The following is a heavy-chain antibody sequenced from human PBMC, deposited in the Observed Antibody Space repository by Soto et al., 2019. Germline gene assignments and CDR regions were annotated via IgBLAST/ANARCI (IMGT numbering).Heavy chain of an antibody. CDR3: AMVDVYVTPSPQDV. V-gene: IGHV1-18*01. Sequence: QVQLVQSGAEVKNPGASVKVSCKASGYTFTRYGIGWARQAPGQGLEWMGWINTYNGNTNYAQNVQGRVTLTTDTPXITAYMELRSLRSNDTAIYYCAMVDVYVTPSPQDVWGQGTTVIVSS. D-gene: IGHD3-16*01. J-gene: IGHJ6*02. CDR2: INTYNGNT. CDR1: GYTFTRYG.